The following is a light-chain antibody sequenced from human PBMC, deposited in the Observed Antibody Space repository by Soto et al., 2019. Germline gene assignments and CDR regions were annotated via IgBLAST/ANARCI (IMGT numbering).Light chain of an antibody. Sequence: SNLNQPSSLYTSPVHSITISYTCTSSDVGGFNSVSWYQLRPGTAPKLILYDVVDRPSGVSYRFSGSKSGNTASLTISGLQAAAEADYFCSSYTSTMTNVFGSGNRVTVL. J-gene: IGLJ1*01. CDR2: DVV. V-gene: IGLV2-14*03. CDR3: SSYTSTMTNV. CDR1: SSDVGGFNS.